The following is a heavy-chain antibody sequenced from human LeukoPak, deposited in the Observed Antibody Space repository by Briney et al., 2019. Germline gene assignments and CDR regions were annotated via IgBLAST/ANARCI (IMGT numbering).Heavy chain of an antibody. V-gene: IGHV3-23*01. CDR3: ATWGTGYNYGALEY. Sequence: GGSLRLSCAASGFTFSDHAMTWVRQAPGKGLEWVSAGIVSGASTYYADSVKGRFTISRDNSKNTLYLQMNSLRAEDTAVYYCATWGTGYNYGALEYWGQGSLVTVSS. J-gene: IGHJ4*02. D-gene: IGHD5-18*01. CDR2: GIVSGAST. CDR1: GFTFSDHA.